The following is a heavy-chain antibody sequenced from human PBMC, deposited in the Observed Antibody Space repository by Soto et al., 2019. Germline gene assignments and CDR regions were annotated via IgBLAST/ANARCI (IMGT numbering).Heavy chain of an antibody. V-gene: IGHV3-30*18. D-gene: IGHD3-22*01. CDR1: GFTFSSYG. CDR3: AKMVTWDSSGYYQGGFDC. J-gene: IGHJ4*02. Sequence: GGSLRLSCAASGFTFSSYGMHWVLQAPCKGLEWVAVIYDGSNKYYADSVKGRFTISRDNAKNSLYLQMNSLRLEDTALYYCAKMVTWDSSGYYQGGFDCWGQGTLITVSS. CDR2: IYDGSNK.